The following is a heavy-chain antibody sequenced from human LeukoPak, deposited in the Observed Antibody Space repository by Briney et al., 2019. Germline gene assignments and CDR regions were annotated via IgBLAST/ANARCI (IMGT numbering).Heavy chain of an antibody. D-gene: IGHD6-19*01. CDR2: ISGSSGGAT. CDR3: ARGEGTVAGTRGYFDF. Sequence: PGGSLRLSCAASGFTFSIYAMNWVRQAPGKGLEWVSTISGSSGGATYYADSVKGRFTISRDNSKNTLYLQMNSLTAEDTAVYYCARGEGTVAGTRGYFDFWGQGTLATVSS. CDR1: GFTFSIYA. V-gene: IGHV3-23*01. J-gene: IGHJ4*02.